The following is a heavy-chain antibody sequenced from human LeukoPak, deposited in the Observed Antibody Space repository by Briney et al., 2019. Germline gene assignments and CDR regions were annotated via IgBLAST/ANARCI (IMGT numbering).Heavy chain of an antibody. D-gene: IGHD5-24*01. V-gene: IGHV1-2*02. CDR2: INPNTGGT. Sequence: ASVKVSCKASGYTFTGYYMHWVRQAPGQGLEWMGLINPNTGGTNYAQRFQGRATMTRDTSISTVYMDLRSLRSDDTAVYYCARDRWQQLDWFDPWGQGTLVIVSS. CDR1: GYTFTGYY. CDR3: ARDRWQQLDWFDP. J-gene: IGHJ5*02.